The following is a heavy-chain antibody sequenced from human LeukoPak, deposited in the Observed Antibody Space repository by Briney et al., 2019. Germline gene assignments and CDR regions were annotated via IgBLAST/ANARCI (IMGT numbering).Heavy chain of an antibody. CDR3: AREDGSGSYHFDY. V-gene: IGHV3-23*01. CDR1: GFTFSSYA. J-gene: IGHJ4*02. D-gene: IGHD3-10*01. Sequence: GGSLGLSCAATGFTFSSYAMSWVRQAPGKGLEWVSAISGSGGSTYYADSVKGRFTIPRDNSKNTLYLQMNSLRAEDTAVYYCAREDGSGSYHFDYWGQGTLVTVSS. CDR2: ISGSGGST.